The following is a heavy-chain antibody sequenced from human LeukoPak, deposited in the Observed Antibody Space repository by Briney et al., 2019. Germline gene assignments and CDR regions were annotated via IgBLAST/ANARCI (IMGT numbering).Heavy chain of an antibody. V-gene: IGHV3-33*01. CDR2: IWYDGSNK. CDR3: ARGSSGYESDY. D-gene: IGHD6-25*01. Sequence: GGSLRLSCAASGFTFSSYGMHWVRQAPGKGLEWVAVIWYDGSNKYYADSVKGRFTISRDNSKNTLYLQMNSLRAEDTAVYYCARGSSGYESDYWGQGTLVTVSS. J-gene: IGHJ4*02. CDR1: GFTFSSYG.